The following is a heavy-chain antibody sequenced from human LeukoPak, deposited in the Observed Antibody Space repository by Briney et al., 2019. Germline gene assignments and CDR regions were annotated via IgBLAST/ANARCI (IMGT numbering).Heavy chain of an antibody. CDR1: GYTFTSYY. CDR2: INPSGGST. V-gene: IGHV1-46*01. Sequence: ASVKVSCKASGYTFTSYYMHWVRQAPGQGLEWMGIINPSGGSTSYAQKFQGRVTMTRDTSTSTVYMELSSLRSEDTAVYYCARGGNYGDAGAYYYYYYMDVWGKGTTVTVSS. J-gene: IGHJ6*03. CDR3: ARGGNYGDAGAYYYYYYMDV. D-gene: IGHD4-17*01.